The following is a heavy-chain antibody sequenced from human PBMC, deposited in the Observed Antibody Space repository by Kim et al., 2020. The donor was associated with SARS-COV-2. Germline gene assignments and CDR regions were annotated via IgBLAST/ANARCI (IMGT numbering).Heavy chain of an antibody. V-gene: IGHV1-69*04. Sequence: SVKVSCKASGGTFSSYAISWVRQAPGQGLEWMGRIIPILGIANYAQKFQGRVTITADKSTSTAYMELSSLRSEDTAVYYCARDGEYCSSTSCWGVPYAFDIWGQGTMVTVSS. CDR1: GGTFSSYA. D-gene: IGHD2-2*01. CDR3: ARDGEYCSSTSCWGVPYAFDI. CDR2: IIPILGIA. J-gene: IGHJ3*02.